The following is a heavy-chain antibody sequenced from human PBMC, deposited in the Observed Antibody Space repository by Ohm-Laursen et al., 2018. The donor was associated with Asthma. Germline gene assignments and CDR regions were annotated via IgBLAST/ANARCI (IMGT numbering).Heavy chain of an antibody. CDR2: ISGSGGST. CDR1: GSTFSSYA. D-gene: IGHD1-26*01. Sequence: GSHTLSCAASGSTFSSYAMSCVRQAPGKGLEWVPAISGSGGSTYYADSVKGRFTISRDNSKNTLYLQMNSLRAEDAAVYYCATSGATRGDWFDPWGQGTLVTVSS. CDR3: ATSGATRGDWFDP. J-gene: IGHJ5*02. V-gene: IGHV3-23*01.